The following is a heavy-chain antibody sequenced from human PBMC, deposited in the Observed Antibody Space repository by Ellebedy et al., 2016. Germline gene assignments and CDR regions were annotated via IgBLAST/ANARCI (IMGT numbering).Heavy chain of an antibody. Sequence: GGSLRLXXAASGFTFSSYTMSWVRQNPVKGLEWVASISGSGDSTNHADSVKGRFTISRDNSKNTLYLQMNSLRADDTAVYYCAKDPGGANFDYWGQGTLVTVSS. CDR1: GFTFSSYT. V-gene: IGHV3-23*01. CDR2: ISGSGDST. J-gene: IGHJ4*02. D-gene: IGHD1-26*01. CDR3: AKDPGGANFDY.